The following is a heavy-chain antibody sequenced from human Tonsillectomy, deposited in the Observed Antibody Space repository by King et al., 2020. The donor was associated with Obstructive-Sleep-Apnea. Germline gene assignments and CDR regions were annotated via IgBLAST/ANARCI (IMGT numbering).Heavy chain of an antibody. Sequence: TLKESGPTLVKPTQTLTLTCTFSGFSLRTSGVGVGWIRQPPGKALEWLALIYWDDDKRYSPFLKSRLTSTKDTPKNQVVLTMTNVDPVDTATYFCAHTPPPTATIYDYGMDVWGQGTTVTVSS. CDR1: GFSLRTSGVG. CDR2: IYWDDDK. V-gene: IGHV2-5*02. J-gene: IGHJ6*02. CDR3: AHTPPPTATIYDYGMDV. D-gene: IGHD5-12*01.